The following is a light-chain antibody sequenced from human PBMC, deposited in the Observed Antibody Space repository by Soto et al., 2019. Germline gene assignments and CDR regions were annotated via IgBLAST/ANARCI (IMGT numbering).Light chain of an antibody. CDR2: AAS. V-gene: IGKV1-39*01. J-gene: IGKJ1*01. CDR3: MQALQTPQT. CDR1: QIISTY. Sequence: DIQMTQSPSSLYASVGDRVTITCRASQIISTYLNWYQQRAGLAPRLLIYAASSLQSGVPPRFSGSGSGTDFTLKISRVEAEDVGVYYCMQALQTPQTFGQGTKVDIK.